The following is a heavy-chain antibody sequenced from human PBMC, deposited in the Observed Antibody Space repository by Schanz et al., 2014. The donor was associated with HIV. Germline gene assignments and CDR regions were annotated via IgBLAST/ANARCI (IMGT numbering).Heavy chain of an antibody. D-gene: IGHD4-17*01. CDR2: ISGSGVST. Sequence: EQLVESGGGVVQPGRSLRLSCVASGFNFNSYGMHWVRQAPGKGLEWVSSISGSGVSTFYAGSVKGRFAISRDNAKNTLYLQMNSLRAEDTAVYYCVRLMSSDYDFYHYGMDVWGQGTTVTVSS. J-gene: IGHJ6*02. CDR1: GFNFNSYG. V-gene: IGHV3-23*04. CDR3: VRLMSSDYDFYHYGMDV.